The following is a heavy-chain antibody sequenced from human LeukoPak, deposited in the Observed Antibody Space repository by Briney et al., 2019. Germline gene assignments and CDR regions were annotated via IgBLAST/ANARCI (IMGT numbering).Heavy chain of an antibody. V-gene: IGHV1-69*05. CDR3: ARVVVGACDY. J-gene: IGHJ4*02. CDR2: IIPIFGTA. Sequence: ASVKVSCKASGGTFSSYAISWVRQAPGQGLEWMGGIIPIFGTANYAQKFQGRVTMTRDTSISTAYMELSRLRSDDTAVYYCARVVVGACDYWGQGTLVTVSS. D-gene: IGHD1-26*01. CDR1: GGTFSSYA.